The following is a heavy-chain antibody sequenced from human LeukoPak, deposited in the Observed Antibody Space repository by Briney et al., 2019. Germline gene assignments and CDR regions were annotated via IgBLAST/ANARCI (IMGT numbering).Heavy chain of an antibody. Sequence: SETLSLTCTVSGGSISTYYWSWIRQPPGKGLEWIGYIYYTGSTNYNPSLKSRVTISVDTSRNQFSLKLSSVTAADTAVYYCARGTVVTPYDYWGQGTLVTVSS. D-gene: IGHD4-23*01. J-gene: IGHJ4*02. V-gene: IGHV4-59*01. CDR3: ARGTVVTPYDY. CDR2: IYYTGST. CDR1: GGSISTYY.